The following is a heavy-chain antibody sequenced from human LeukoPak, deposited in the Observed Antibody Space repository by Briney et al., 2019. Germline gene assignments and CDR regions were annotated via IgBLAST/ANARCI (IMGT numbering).Heavy chain of an antibody. CDR2: IYHSGST. J-gene: IGHJ4*02. D-gene: IGHD2-15*01. Sequence: SETLSLTCTVSGYSISSGYYWGWIRQPPGKGLEWIGSIYHSGSTYYNPSLKSRVTISVDTSKNQFSLKLSSVTAADTAVYYCARGQSGVVPIDYWGQGTLVTVSS. CDR3: ARGQSGVVPIDY. CDR1: GYSISSGYY. V-gene: IGHV4-38-2*02.